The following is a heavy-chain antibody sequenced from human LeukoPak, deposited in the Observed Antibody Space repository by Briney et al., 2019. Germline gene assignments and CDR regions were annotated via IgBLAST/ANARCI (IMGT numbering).Heavy chain of an antibody. CDR1: GYTFTGYY. CDR3: ARDSHSSGWYLIGY. D-gene: IGHD6-19*01. J-gene: IGHJ4*02. V-gene: IGHV1-2*06. Sequence: ASVKVSCKASGYTFTGYYMHWVRQAPGQGLEWMGRINPNSGGTNYSQKFQGRVTMTRDTSISTAYMELSRLRSDDTAVYYCARDSHSSGWYLIGYWGQGTLVTVSS. CDR2: INPNSGGT.